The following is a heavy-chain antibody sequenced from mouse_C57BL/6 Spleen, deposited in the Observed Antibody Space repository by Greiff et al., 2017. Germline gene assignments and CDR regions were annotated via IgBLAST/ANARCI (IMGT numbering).Heavy chain of an antibody. J-gene: IGHJ4*01. CDR3: ARWNYGSSYGAMDY. D-gene: IGHD1-1*01. V-gene: IGHV1-64*01. CDR2: IHPNSGST. Sequence: QVQLQQPGAELVKPGASVKLSCKASGYTFTSYWMHWVKQRPGQGLEWIGMIHPNSGSTNYNEKFKSKATLTVDKSSSTAYMQLSSLTSEDSAVYYCARWNYGSSYGAMDYWGQGTSVTVSS. CDR1: GYTFTSYW.